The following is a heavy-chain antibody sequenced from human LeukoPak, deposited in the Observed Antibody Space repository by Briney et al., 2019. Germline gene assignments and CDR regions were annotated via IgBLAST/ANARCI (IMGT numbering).Heavy chain of an antibody. J-gene: IGHJ4*02. D-gene: IGHD6-19*01. V-gene: IGHV3-23*01. CDR3: GKTTTGYSSGRNPAWPVDY. CDR2: IFGSGGSA. Sequence: GGSLRLSCTASGFTFSSYAMYWVRQAPGKGLEWVSGIFGSGGSAHYADSVKGRFTISRDNSQNTAYLQMNSLRAEDTAVYYCGKTTTGYSSGRNPAWPVDYWGQGTLVTVSS. CDR1: GFTFSSYA.